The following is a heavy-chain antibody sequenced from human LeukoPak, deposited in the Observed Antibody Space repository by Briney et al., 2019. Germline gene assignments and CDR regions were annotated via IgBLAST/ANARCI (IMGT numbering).Heavy chain of an antibody. J-gene: IGHJ4*02. V-gene: IGHV1-2*06. Sequence: ASVKVSCKASGYTFTGYYIHWVRQAPGQGLEWMGRISPKSGVTNYAQKFQGRVTMTRDTSISTAYMELSRLTSDDTAVYYCARGRGDYGGNSFYFDYWGQGTLVTVSS. CDR2: ISPKSGVT. CDR3: ARGRGDYGGNSFYFDY. D-gene: IGHD4-23*01. CDR1: GYTFTGYY.